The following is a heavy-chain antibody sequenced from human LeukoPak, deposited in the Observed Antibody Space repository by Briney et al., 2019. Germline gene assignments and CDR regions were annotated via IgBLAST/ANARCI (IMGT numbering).Heavy chain of an antibody. CDR2: IRYDGSNK. Sequence: GGSLRLSCAASGFTFSSYGMHWVRQPPGQGLELVAFIRYDGSNKYYADSVKGRFTISRDNSKNTLYLQMSSLRAEDTAVYFCAKDAFRGYSYGYRVSMVWFDQWGQGILVTVSS. J-gene: IGHJ5*02. D-gene: IGHD5-18*01. V-gene: IGHV3-30*02. CDR3: AKDAFRGYSYGYRVSMVWFDQ. CDR1: GFTFSSYG.